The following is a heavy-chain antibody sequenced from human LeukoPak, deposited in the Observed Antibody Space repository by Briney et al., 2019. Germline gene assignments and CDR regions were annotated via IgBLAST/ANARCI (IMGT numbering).Heavy chain of an antibody. V-gene: IGHV3-23*01. D-gene: IGHD2/OR15-2a*01. CDR1: GFTFSSYA. CDR3: AKMGYYFGYYGMDV. CDR2: ISGSGGST. J-gene: IGHJ6*02. Sequence: GGSLRLSCAASGFTFSSYAMSWVRQAPGKGLEWVSAISGSGGSTYYADSVKGRFTISRDNSKNTLYLQMNSLRAEDTAVYYCAKMGYYFGYYGMDVWGQGTTVTVSS.